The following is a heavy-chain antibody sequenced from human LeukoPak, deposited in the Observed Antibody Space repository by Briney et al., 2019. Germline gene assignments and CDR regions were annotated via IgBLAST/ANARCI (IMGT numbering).Heavy chain of an antibody. D-gene: IGHD5-18*01. CDR3: ARDGYSSGGDNWFDP. V-gene: IGHV4-39*07. CDR1: GGSISSSSYY. Sequence: SETLSLTCTVSGGSISSSSYYWGWIRQPPGKGLEWIGSIYYSGSTYYNPSLKSRVTISVDTSKNQFSLKLSSVTAADTAVYYCARDGYSSGGDNWFDPWGQGTLVTVSS. CDR2: IYYSGST. J-gene: IGHJ5*02.